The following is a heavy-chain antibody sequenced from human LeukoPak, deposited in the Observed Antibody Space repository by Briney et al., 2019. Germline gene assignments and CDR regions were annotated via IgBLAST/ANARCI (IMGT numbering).Heavy chain of an antibody. V-gene: IGHV4-59*01. J-gene: IGHJ5*02. CDR2: IYYSGST. CDR3: ARLLSWEDNWFDP. Sequence: PSETLSLTCTVSGGSISSYYWSWIRQPPGKGLEWIGYIYYSGSTNYNPSLKSRVTISVDTSKNQFSLKLSSVTAADTAVYYCARLLSWEDNWFDPWGQGTLVTVSS. D-gene: IGHD3-10*01. CDR1: GGSISSYY.